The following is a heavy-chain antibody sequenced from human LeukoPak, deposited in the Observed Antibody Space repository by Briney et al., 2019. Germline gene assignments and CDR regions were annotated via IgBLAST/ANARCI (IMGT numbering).Heavy chain of an antibody. CDR2: INHSGST. CDR1: GFTFSTYS. D-gene: IGHD3-10*01. Sequence: GSLRLSCAASGFTFSTYSMNWVRQPPGKGLEWIGEINHSGSTNYNPSLKSRVTISVDTSKNQFSLKLSSVTAADTAVYYCAGTPSFGSGSYYSFDYWGQGTLVTVSS. CDR3: AGTPSFGSGSYYSFDY. J-gene: IGHJ4*02. V-gene: IGHV4-34*08.